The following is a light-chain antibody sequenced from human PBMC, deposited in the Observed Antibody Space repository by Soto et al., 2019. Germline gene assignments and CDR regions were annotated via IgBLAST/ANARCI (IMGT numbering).Light chain of an antibody. CDR1: QSVISY. Sequence: EIVLTQSPATLSLSPGERATLSCRASQSVISYLAWYQHKPGQAPRLLIYDASNRATGIPARFSGSGSGTDFTLTISSLEPEDFAVYYCQQRSNWPPGTFGGGTKVDI. J-gene: IGKJ4*01. V-gene: IGKV3-11*01. CDR3: QQRSNWPPGT. CDR2: DAS.